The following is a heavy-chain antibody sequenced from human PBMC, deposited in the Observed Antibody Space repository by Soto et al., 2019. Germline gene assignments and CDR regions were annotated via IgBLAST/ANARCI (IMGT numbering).Heavy chain of an antibody. CDR3: ARRDLGYYDRGWFDP. D-gene: IGHD3-22*01. V-gene: IGHV4-39*01. J-gene: IGHJ5*02. CDR2: IYYSGST. CDR1: GGSISSSSYY. Sequence: TLSLTCTVSGGSISSSSYYWGWIRQPPGRGLEWIGSIYYSGSTYYNPSLKSRVTISVDTSKNQFSLKLSSVTAADTAVYYCARRDLGYYDRGWFDPWGQGTLVTVSS.